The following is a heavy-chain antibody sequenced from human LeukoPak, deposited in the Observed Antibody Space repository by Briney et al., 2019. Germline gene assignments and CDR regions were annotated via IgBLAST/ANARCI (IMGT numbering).Heavy chain of an antibody. CDR1: GGSISSNY. D-gene: IGHD3-16*01. CDR2: IYYSGTT. V-gene: IGHV4-59*01. Sequence: MTSETLSLTCTVSGGSISSNYWSWIRQPPGKGPEWIGYIYYSGTTNYNPSLKSRVTISLDTSKNQSSLKLSSVTAADTAVYYCAAAGGTESGTFDYWGQGTLVTVSP. J-gene: IGHJ4*02. CDR3: AAAGGTESGTFDY.